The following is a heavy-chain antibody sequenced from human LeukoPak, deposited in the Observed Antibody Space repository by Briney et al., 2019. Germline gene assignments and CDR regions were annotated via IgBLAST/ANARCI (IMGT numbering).Heavy chain of an antibody. CDR3: AKDQYYGSGSYFTFDT. CDR2: ISANDGGT. CDR1: GFTFSNYA. D-gene: IGHD3-10*01. J-gene: IGHJ3*02. V-gene: IGHV3-23*01. Sequence: GGSLRLSCAASGFTFSNYAMSWVRQAPGKGLEWVSSISANDGGTYYADSVKGRFTISRDNSKNTLYFEMNSLRAEDTAVYFCAKDQYYGSGSYFTFDTWGQGRMVTVSS.